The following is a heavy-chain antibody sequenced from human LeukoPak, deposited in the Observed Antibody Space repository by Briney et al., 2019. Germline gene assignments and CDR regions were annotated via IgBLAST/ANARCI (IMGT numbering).Heavy chain of an antibody. CDR3: ASGGLGARKYYSDPFHY. D-gene: IGHD3-10*01. V-gene: IGHV3-66*01. CDR2: LYSAGSR. J-gene: IGHJ4*02. Sequence: GGSLRLSCAASGFTVSSNYMAWVRQAPGKGLEWVSILYSAGSRYYADSVWGRFTISRDDSKNTLYLQMNSLRADDTAVYYCASGGLGARKYYSDPFHYWGQGTLVTVSS. CDR1: GFTVSSNY.